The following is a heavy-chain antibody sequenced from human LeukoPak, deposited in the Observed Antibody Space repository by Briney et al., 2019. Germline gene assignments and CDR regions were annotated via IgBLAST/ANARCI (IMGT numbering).Heavy chain of an antibody. CDR1: GFTFEDYG. D-gene: IGHD3-10*01. V-gene: IGHV3-20*04. CDR3: AREGGAGEFDY. CDR2: INWNGGST. Sequence: GGSLRLSCAASGFTFEDYGMSWVRQAPGKGLEWVSGINWNGGSTGYADSVKGRFTISRDNAKNSLYLQMNSLRAEDAALYYCAREGGAGEFDYWGQGTLVTVSS. J-gene: IGHJ4*02.